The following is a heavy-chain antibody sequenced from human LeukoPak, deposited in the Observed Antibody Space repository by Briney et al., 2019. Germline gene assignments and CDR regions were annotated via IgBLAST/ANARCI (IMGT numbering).Heavy chain of an antibody. CDR3: AKGVAAGTWGTSFDY. V-gene: IGHV3-30*01. CDR2: ISYDGNYE. J-gene: IGHJ4*02. Sequence: GRSLSLSCAASGFSFSTYPLHWVRQAPGKGPEWLAVISYDGNYEYYAESVKGRFTISRDNSKNTLYLQMNTVGAEDTAVYYCAKGVAAGTWGTSFDYWGQGTLVTVSS. CDR1: GFSFSTYP. D-gene: IGHD6-13*01.